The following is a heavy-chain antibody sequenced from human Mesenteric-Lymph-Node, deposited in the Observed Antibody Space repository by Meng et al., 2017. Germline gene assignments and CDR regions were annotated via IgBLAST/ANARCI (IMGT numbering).Heavy chain of an antibody. V-gene: IGHV4-4*02. CDR1: GGSISSSNW. D-gene: IGHD5-18*01. Sequence: QVELPESGPGLVRPSETLSLTCSVSGGSISSSNWWSWVRQPPGKGLEWIGEIYHSGSTNYNPSLKSRVTISVDKSKNQFSLNLSSVTAAGTAVYYCARDRGYSYGKSFFDYWGQGTLVTVSS. CDR2: IYHSGST. CDR3: ARDRGYSYGKSFFDY. J-gene: IGHJ4*02.